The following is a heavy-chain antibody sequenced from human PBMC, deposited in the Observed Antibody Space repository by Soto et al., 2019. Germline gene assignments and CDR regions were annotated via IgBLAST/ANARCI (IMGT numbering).Heavy chain of an antibody. Sequence: DVRLVESGGGLVQPGGALRLSCASSSFTFSSYWLSWVRKAPGKGLEWVATIKQDGSENYYVDSVKGSFTISRDNAKNSLYLQMSSLRADDTAVYYCARDGPFISVAAPAFQYAMDVWGQGTTVTVS. J-gene: IGHJ6*02. CDR3: ARDGPFISVAAPAFQYAMDV. D-gene: IGHD6-19*01. CDR1: SFTFSSYW. V-gene: IGHV3-7*03. CDR2: IKQDGSEN.